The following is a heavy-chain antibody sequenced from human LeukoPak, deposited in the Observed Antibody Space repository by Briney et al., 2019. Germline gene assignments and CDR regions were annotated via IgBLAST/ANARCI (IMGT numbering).Heavy chain of an antibody. V-gene: IGHV3-23*01. D-gene: IGHD6-19*01. CDR2: INGGGDRT. J-gene: IGHJ4*02. CDR3: AKSSSGWYLFDY. CDR1: GFTFSSYA. Sequence: GGSLRLSCAASGFTFSSYAMSWVRQAPGKGLEWVSAINGGGDRTNYADSMKGRFTISRDNSKNTLYLQMNSLRAEDTAVYSCAKSSSGWYLFDYWGQGTLVTVSS.